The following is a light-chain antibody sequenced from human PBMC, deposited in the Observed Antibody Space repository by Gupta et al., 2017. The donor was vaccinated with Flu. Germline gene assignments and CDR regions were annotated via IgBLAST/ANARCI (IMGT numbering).Light chain of an antibody. Sequence: ERATLSCRASPSVGTHLAWFQQKPGQAPTLLIYAASTRASGVPARFSGSGFGTDFTLTISTVEPDDSAVYYCQQRANWPPITFGQGTRLEIK. V-gene: IGKV3-11*01. CDR2: AAS. J-gene: IGKJ5*01. CDR1: PSVGTH. CDR3: QQRANWPPIT.